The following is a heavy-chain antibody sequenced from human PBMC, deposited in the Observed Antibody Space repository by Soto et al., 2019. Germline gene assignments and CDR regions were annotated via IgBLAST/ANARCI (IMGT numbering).Heavy chain of an antibody. CDR3: ARGQQVQITMIRIEEY. CDR2: ISYDGSNK. D-gene: IGHD3-22*01. CDR1: GFTFSSYA. J-gene: IGHJ4*02. V-gene: IGHV3-30-3*01. Sequence: QVQLVESGGGVVQPGRSLRLSCAASGFTFSSYAMHWVRQAPGKGLEWVAVISYDGSNKYYADSVKGRFTISRDNSKNTLYLQMNSLRAEDTAVYYCARGQQVQITMIRIEEYWGQGTLVTVSS.